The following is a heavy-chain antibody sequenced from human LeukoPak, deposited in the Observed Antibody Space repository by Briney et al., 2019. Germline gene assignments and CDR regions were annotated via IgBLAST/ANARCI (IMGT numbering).Heavy chain of an antibody. Sequence: SETLSLTCTVSGGSISSYYWSWIRQPPGTGLEWIGYIYYSGSTNYNPSLKSRVTISVDTSKNQLSLRLTSVTAADTAVYYCARQTGSGLFILPGGQGTLVTVSS. CDR2: IYYSGST. D-gene: IGHD3/OR15-3a*01. V-gene: IGHV4-59*08. CDR3: ARQTGSGLFILP. CDR1: GGSISSYY. J-gene: IGHJ4*02.